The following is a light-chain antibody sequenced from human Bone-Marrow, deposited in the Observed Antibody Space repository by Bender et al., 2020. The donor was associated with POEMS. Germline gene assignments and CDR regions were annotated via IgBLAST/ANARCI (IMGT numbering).Light chain of an antibody. CDR3: SSYARGSILL. J-gene: IGLJ2*01. CDR1: TIDVRSYNL. Sequence: QSALTQPASVSGSPGQSITISCTGTTIDVRSYNLVSWYQHHPGKAPKLVIYEDYKRPSGVSNRFSGSKSDNAASLTISGLRAEDEASYYCSSYARGSILLFGGGTAVTVL. V-gene: IGLV2-23*01. CDR2: EDY.